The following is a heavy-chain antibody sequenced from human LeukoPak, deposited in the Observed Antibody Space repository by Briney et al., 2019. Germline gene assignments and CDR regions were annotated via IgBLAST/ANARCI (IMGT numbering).Heavy chain of an antibody. CDR1: GGSISSYY. CDR3: ARVNVVRYSYVVDY. D-gene: IGHD5-18*01. Sequence: SETLSLTCTVSGGSISSYYWSWFRRPPGKGLEWIGYIYYSGSTNYNPSLKSRVTISVDTSKNQFSLKLSSVTAADTAVYYCARVNVVRYSYVVDYWGQGTLVTVSS. CDR2: IYYSGST. V-gene: IGHV4-59*01. J-gene: IGHJ4*02.